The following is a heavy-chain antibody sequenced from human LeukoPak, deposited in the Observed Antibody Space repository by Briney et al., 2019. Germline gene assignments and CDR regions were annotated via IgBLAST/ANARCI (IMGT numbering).Heavy chain of an antibody. D-gene: IGHD2-8*02. CDR1: GFTFNSYS. Sequence: PGRSLRLSCAASGFTFNSYSINWVRQAPGKGLEWVSVISSSSNYIFYADSVKGRFTISRDNAKNSLYLQMNSLRAEDTAVYYCARGGCTSASCYLFDYWGQGALVTVSS. CDR2: ISSSSNYI. J-gene: IGHJ4*02. CDR3: ARGGCTSASCYLFDY. V-gene: IGHV3-21*01.